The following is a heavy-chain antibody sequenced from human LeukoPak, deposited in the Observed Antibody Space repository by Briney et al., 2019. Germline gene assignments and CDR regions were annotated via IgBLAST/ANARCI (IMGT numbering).Heavy chain of an antibody. CDR2: ISSSNSYI. D-gene: IGHD1-26*01. V-gene: IGHV3-21*01. CDR3: ARLSGSYYEPLDY. CDR1: GFTFSSYN. Sequence: GGSLRLSCAASGFTFSSYNMNWVRQAPGKGLEWVSSISSSNSYIYYADSVKGRFTISRDNAKNSLYLQMNSLRAEDTAVYYCARLSGSYYEPLDYWGQGTLVTVSS. J-gene: IGHJ4*02.